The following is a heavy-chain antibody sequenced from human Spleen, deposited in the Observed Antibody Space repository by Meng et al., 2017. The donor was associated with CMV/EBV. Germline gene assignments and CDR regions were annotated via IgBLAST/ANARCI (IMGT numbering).Heavy chain of an antibody. CDR1: GFIFNRYG. J-gene: IGHJ4*02. CDR3: AKEMGAMTRYDY. Sequence: GESLKISCAAAGFIFNRYGMHWVRQAPGKGLEWVAFIRYDGTNTYYVDSVKGRFTISRDNSKKTLYRQMNSLRAEETAVYYCAKEMGAMTRYDYWGQGTLVTVSS. V-gene: IGHV3-30*02. CDR2: IRYDGTNT. D-gene: IGHD1-26*01.